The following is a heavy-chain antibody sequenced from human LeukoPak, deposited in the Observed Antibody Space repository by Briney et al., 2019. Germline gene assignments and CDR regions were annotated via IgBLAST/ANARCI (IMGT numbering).Heavy chain of an antibody. V-gene: IGHV3-23*01. CDR3: AKAPYGSGSYPPYYFDY. CDR1: GFTFSSYA. Sequence: GGSLRLSCAASGFTFSSYAMSWVRQAPGKGLEWVSAISGSGGSTYYADSVKGRLTISRDNSKNTLYLQMNSLRAEDTAVYYCAKAPYGSGSYPPYYFDYWGQGTLVTVSS. J-gene: IGHJ4*02. CDR2: ISGSGGST. D-gene: IGHD3-10*01.